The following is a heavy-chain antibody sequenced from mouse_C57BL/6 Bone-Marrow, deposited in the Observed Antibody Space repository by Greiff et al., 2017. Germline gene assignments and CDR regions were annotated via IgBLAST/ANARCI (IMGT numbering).Heavy chain of an antibody. D-gene: IGHD1-1*01. CDR3: VAYYYGSSYYYAMDY. CDR2: ISSGSSTI. J-gene: IGHJ4*01. CDR1: GFTFSDYG. Sequence: DVKLVESGGGLVKPGGSLKLSCAASGFTFSDYGMHWVRQAPEKGLEWVAYISSGSSTIYYADTVKGRFTISRDNAKNTLFLQMTSLRSEDTAMYYCVAYYYGSSYYYAMDYWGQGTSVTVSS. V-gene: IGHV5-17*01.